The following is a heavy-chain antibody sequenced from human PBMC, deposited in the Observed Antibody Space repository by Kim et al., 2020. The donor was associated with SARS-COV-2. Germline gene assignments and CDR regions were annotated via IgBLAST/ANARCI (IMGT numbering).Heavy chain of an antibody. D-gene: IGHD2-15*01. CDR2: ISGVGCRT. Sequence: GGSLRLSCAASGFTFDDYAMHWVRQAPGKGLEWVSLISGVGCRTYYADSVKGLFTISRDNNKISLYLQMNSLRTEDTALYYCAKGLGYCSGGSCYSLGNYYYYGVDVWGQGTAVTVSS. CDR3: AKGLGYCSGGSCYSLGNYYYYGVDV. J-gene: IGHJ6*02. V-gene: IGHV3-43*02. CDR1: GFTFDDYA.